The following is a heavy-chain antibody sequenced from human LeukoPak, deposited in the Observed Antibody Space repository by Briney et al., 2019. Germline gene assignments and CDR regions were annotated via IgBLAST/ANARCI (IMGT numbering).Heavy chain of an antibody. CDR2: IIPIFGTA. J-gene: IGHJ4*02. CDR3: ARGIVGATTPFDY. V-gene: IGHV1-69*06. D-gene: IGHD1-26*01. CDR1: GGTFSSYA. Sequence: GASVKVSCTASGGTFSSYAISWVRRAPGQGLEWMGGIIPIFGTANYAQKFQGRVTITADKSTSTAYMELSSLRSEDTAVYYCARGIVGATTPFDYWGQGPLVTVSS.